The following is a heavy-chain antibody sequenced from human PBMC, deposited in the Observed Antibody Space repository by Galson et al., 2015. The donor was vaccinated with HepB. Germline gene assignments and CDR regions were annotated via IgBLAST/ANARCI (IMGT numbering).Heavy chain of an antibody. CDR3: ARGALVVLVGATQNNGFDP. CDR2: ISAYNRHT. CDR1: GYTFSSYY. J-gene: IGHJ5*02. Sequence: SVKVSCKASGYTFSSYYITWVRQAPGKGLEWMGWISAYNRHTNYAQSLQERVTMTTDTSTSTNYLELRSLRSDDTAVYYCARGALVVLVGATQNNGFDPWGQGTLVTVSS. D-gene: IGHD2-15*01. V-gene: IGHV1-18*01.